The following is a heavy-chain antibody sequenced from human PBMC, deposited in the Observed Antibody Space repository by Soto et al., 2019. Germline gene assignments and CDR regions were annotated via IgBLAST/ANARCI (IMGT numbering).Heavy chain of an antibody. D-gene: IGHD6-19*01. V-gene: IGHV1-69*12. CDR1: EGAFSSYA. CDR2: IIPIFGTA. Sequence: QVQLVQSGAEVKKPGSSVKVSCKDSEGAFSSYAISWVRQAPGQGLEWMGGIIPIFGTANYAQKFQGRVTITADESTSTAYMELSSLRSEDTAVYYCAREGGTGWYVADYWGQGTLVTVSS. CDR3: AREGGTGWYVADY. J-gene: IGHJ4*02.